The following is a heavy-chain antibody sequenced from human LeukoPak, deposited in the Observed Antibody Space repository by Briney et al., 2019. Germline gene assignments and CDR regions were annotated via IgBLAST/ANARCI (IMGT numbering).Heavy chain of an antibody. V-gene: IGHV3-30*02. CDR3: GKGSSTRGCTYY. Sequence: GGSLRLSCAASGFTFNSYGMHWVRQAPGKGLDWVAFIRYDGSIKHYADSVKGRFTISRDNSKNTVSLQMNSLRPEDTAVYYCGKGSSTRGCTYYWGQGAPVTVSS. J-gene: IGHJ4*02. CDR2: IRYDGSIK. D-gene: IGHD6-19*01. CDR1: GFTFNSYG.